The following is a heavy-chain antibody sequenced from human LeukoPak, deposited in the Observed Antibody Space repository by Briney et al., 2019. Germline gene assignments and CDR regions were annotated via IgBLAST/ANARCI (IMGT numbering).Heavy chain of an antibody. J-gene: IGHJ4*02. CDR1: GFTFSSYA. Sequence: GGSLRLSCAASGFTFSSYAMSWVRQAPGKGLEWVSAISGSGGSTYYADSVKGRFTISGDNSKNTLYLQMNSLRAEDTAVYYCAKEIARGYSYGVFDYWGQGTLVTVSS. CDR3: AKEIARGYSYGVFDY. D-gene: IGHD5-18*01. V-gene: IGHV3-23*01. CDR2: ISGSGGST.